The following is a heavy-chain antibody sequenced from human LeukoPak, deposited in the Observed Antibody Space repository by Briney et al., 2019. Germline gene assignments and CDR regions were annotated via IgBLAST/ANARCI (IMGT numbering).Heavy chain of an antibody. D-gene: IGHD2-15*01. CDR2: IYYSGST. V-gene: IGHV4-59*12. J-gene: IGHJ4*02. Sequence: SETLSLTCTVSGTSMRGYYWSWIRQSPGKGLEWIGYIYYSGSTNYNLSLKSRVTISVDTSKKQFSLKLSSVTAADTAVYYCVTNSIGYCSGGNCYQVSDYWGQGTLVTVSS. CDR1: GTSMRGYY. CDR3: VTNSIGYCSGGNCYQVSDY.